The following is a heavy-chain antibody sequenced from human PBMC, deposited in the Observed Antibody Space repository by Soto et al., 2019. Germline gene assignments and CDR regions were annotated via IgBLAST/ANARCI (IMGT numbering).Heavy chain of an antibody. Sequence: VASVKVSCKASGYTFDTYDFNWVRQAPGQGLEWMGWMNPNSGNTGYAQKFRGRVSMTRNTSISTAYMELSNLRSEDTALYFCARRKERSGPNYFDLWGQGTLVTVSS. V-gene: IGHV1-8*01. CDR3: ARRKERSGPNYFDL. CDR2: MNPNSGNT. CDR1: GYTFDTYD. J-gene: IGHJ4*02. D-gene: IGHD6-25*01.